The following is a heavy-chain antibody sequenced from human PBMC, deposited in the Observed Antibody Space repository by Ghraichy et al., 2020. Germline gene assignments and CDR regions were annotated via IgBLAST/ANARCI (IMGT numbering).Heavy chain of an antibody. J-gene: IGHJ4*02. D-gene: IGHD2-15*01. Sequence: GGSLRLSCASSGFIFRTYAMSWVRQAPGKGLEWVSVISGSGDRAYYVDSVKGRFTISRDNSKNTLFLQMNSLRAEDTAVYYCAKEGGSLWYCDRWGQGTLVTVSA. CDR3: AKEGGSLWYCDR. V-gene: IGHV3-23*01. CDR1: GFIFRTYA. CDR2: ISGSGDRA.